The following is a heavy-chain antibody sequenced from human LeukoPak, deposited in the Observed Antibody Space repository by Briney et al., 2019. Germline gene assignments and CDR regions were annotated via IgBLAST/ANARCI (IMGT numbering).Heavy chain of an antibody. Sequence: GGSLRLSCTVSGFTVSTNSMSWVRQTPGKGLEWVSFIYSGGSTHYSDSVKGRFTISRDNSKNTLYLQMNSLRAEDTAVYYCARGIAVADTFDYWGQGTLVTVSS. V-gene: IGHV3-53*01. D-gene: IGHD6-19*01. CDR2: IYSGGST. J-gene: IGHJ4*02. CDR1: GFTVSTNS. CDR3: ARGIAVADTFDY.